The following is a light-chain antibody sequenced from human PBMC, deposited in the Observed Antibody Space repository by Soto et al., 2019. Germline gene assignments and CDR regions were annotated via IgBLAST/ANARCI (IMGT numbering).Light chain of an antibody. CDR1: QSISNY. CDR2: AAS. CDR3: QQSYSTPRT. J-gene: IGKJ1*01. Sequence: DIQMTQSPSSLSASVGDRVTITCRVGQSISNYLNWYQQKPGKAPKLLIYAASSLQSGVPSRFSGSGSGTDFTLTISSLQTEDFATYYCQQSYSTPRTFGQGTKVEIK. V-gene: IGKV1-39*01.